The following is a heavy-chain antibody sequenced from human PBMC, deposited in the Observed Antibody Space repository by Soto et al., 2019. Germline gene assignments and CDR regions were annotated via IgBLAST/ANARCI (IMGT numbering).Heavy chain of an antibody. V-gene: IGHV1-58*01. CDR2: IVVGSGNT. J-gene: IGHJ5*02. D-gene: IGHD3-3*01. CDR3: ARARYYDFWSGYYSGYNWFDP. Sequence: EASVKVSCKASGFTFTSSAVQWVRQARGQRLEWIGWIVVGSGNTNYAQKFQERVTITRDMSTSTAYMELSSLRSEDTAVYYCARARYYDFWSGYYSGYNWFDPWGQGTLVTVSA. CDR1: GFTFTSSA.